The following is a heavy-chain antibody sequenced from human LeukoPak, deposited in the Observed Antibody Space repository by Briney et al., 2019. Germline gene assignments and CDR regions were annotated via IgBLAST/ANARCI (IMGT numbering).Heavy chain of an antibody. V-gene: IGHV1-18*01. Sequence: EASVKVSCKASGYTFTSYGISWVRQAPGQGLEWMGWISAYNGNTNYAQKLQGRVTMTTDTSTSTAYMELRSLRSDDTAVYYCARVGRFGIGRYYGMDVWGQGTTVTVSS. CDR3: ARVGRFGIGRYYGMDV. J-gene: IGHJ6*02. CDR2: ISAYNGNT. CDR1: GYTFTSYG. D-gene: IGHD3-16*01.